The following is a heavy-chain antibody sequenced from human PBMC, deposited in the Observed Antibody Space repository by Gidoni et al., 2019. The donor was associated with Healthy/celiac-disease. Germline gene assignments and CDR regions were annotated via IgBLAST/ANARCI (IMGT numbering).Heavy chain of an antibody. CDR3: ARDGYDFWSGYYRSYYYYGMDV. CDR2: IKQDGSEK. D-gene: IGHD3-3*01. CDR1: GCTLRSCC. J-gene: IGHJ6*02. Sequence: EVQLVESGGGLVLPGGSLRLSCAASGCTLRSCCMCWVRQAPGKGLEWVANIKQDGSEKYYVDSVKGRFTISRDNAKNSLYLQMNSLRAEDTAVYYCARDGYDFWSGYYRSYYYYGMDVWGQGTTVTVSS. V-gene: IGHV3-7*03.